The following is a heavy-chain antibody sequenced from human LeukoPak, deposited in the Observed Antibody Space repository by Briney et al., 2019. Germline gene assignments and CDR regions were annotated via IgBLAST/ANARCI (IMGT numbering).Heavy chain of an antibody. D-gene: IGHD6-19*01. CDR2: IIPIFGTA. Sequence: SVKVSCKASGGTFSSYAISWVRQAPGQGLEWMGRIIPIFGTANYAQKFQGRATITTDESTSTAYMELSSLRSEDTAVYYCARDLPGNLSPYGSGWQGSGYYYYYYMDVWGKGTTVTVSS. CDR3: ARDLPGNLSPYGSGWQGSGYYYYYYMDV. V-gene: IGHV1-69*05. CDR1: GGTFSSYA. J-gene: IGHJ6*03.